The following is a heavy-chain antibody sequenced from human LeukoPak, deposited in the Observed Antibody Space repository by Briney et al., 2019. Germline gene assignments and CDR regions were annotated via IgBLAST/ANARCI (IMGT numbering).Heavy chain of an antibody. CDR1: GGSFSGYY. Sequence: SETLSLTCAVYGGSFSGYYWSWIRQPPGKGLEWIGEINHSGSTNYNPSLKSRVTISVDTSKNQFSLNLSSVTAADTAVYYCARVGDYALKDWGQGTLVTVSS. CDR2: INHSGST. D-gene: IGHD3-16*01. V-gene: IGHV4-34*01. CDR3: ARVGDYALKD. J-gene: IGHJ4*02.